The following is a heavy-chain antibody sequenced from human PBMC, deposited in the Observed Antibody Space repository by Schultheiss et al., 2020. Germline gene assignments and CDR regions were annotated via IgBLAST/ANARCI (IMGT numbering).Heavy chain of an antibody. CDR2: MYYSGST. CDR3: ARGRVDYES. Sequence: GSLRLSCTVSGGSISGHYWSWIRQPPGKGLEWIGYMYYSGSTNYNPSLKSRVTISVDTSKNQFSLKLSSVAAADTAVYYCARGRVDYESWGQGTLVTGSS. J-gene: IGHJ4*02. D-gene: IGHD4-17*01. V-gene: IGHV4-59*11. CDR1: GGSISGHY.